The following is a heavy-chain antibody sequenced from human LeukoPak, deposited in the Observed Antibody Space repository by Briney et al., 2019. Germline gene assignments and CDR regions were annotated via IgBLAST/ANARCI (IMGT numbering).Heavy chain of an antibody. CDR2: IKQDGSEK. D-gene: IGHD4-17*01. V-gene: IGHV3-7*01. J-gene: IGHJ3*02. CDR1: GFTFSSYF. CDR3: AREGPYGDYVFGAFDI. Sequence: GGSLRLSCAASGFTFSSYFMSWVRQAPGKGLEWVANIKQDGSEKYYVDSVRGRFTISRDNAKNSLYLQMNGLRAEDTAVYYCAREGPYGDYVFGAFDIWGQGTMVTVSS.